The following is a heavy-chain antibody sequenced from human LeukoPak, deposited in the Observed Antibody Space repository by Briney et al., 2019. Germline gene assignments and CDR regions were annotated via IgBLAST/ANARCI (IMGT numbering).Heavy chain of an antibody. D-gene: IGHD6-13*01. CDR3: ARVYGYSSSWTDAFDI. CDR1: GFTFSSYS. J-gene: IGHJ3*02. CDR2: ISSSSSTI. V-gene: IGHV3-48*04. Sequence: GGSLRLSCAASGFTFSSYSMNWVRQAPGKGLEWVSYISSSSSTIYYADSVKGRFTISRDNAKNSLYLQMNSLRAEDTAVYYCARVYGYSSSWTDAFDIWGQGTMVTVSS.